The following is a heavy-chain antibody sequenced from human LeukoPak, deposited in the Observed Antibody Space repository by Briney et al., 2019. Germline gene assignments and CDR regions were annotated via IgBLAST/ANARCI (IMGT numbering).Heavy chain of an antibody. Sequence: GGSLRLSCAASGFILSIYGMHWVRQAPGKGLEWVAFIRYDGRIKYYADSVEGRFTISRDNSKNTLYLQMNSLRAEDTAVYYCARVPPYYYDSSGYYGFDYWGQGTLVTVSS. CDR2: IRYDGRIK. CDR1: GFILSIYG. D-gene: IGHD3-22*01. J-gene: IGHJ4*02. CDR3: ARVPPYYYDSSGYYGFDY. V-gene: IGHV3-30*02.